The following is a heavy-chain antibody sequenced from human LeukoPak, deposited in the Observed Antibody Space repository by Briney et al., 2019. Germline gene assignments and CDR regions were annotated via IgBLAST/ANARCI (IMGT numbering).Heavy chain of an antibody. J-gene: IGHJ4*02. D-gene: IGHD3-3*01. Sequence: PGRSLRLSCAASGFTFSSYGMHWVRQAPGKGLEWVAFIRYDGSNKYYADSVKGRFTISRDNAKNSLYLQMNSLRAEDTAVYYCAKDLERVLRFLEWPVWGQGTLVTVSS. CDR1: GFTFSSYG. CDR2: IRYDGSNK. CDR3: AKDLERVLRFLEWPV. V-gene: IGHV3-33*03.